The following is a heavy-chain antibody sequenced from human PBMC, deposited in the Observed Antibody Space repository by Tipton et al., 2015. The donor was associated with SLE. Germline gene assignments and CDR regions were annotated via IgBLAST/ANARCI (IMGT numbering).Heavy chain of an antibody. V-gene: IGHV3-21*01. CDR1: GFTFSSYS. CDR3: ARGELLDAFDI. Sequence: GSLRLSCAASGFTFSSYSMNWVRQAPGKGLEWVSSISSSSSYIYYADSVKGRFTISRDNAKNSLYLQMNSLRAEDTAVYYCARGELLDAFDIWGQGTMVTVSS. D-gene: IGHD1-26*01. J-gene: IGHJ3*02. CDR2: ISSSSSYI.